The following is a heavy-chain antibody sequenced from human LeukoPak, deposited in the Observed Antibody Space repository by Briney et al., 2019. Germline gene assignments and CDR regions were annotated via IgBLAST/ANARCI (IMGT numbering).Heavy chain of an antibody. V-gene: IGHV5-51*01. CDR2: IDPGDSET. Sequence: GESLKISCKGSGYRFTRYWIAWVRQMPGKGLQWVGIIDPGDSETRYSPSFQGQVTITADKSISTAYLQWSSLKASDTAMYYCARLNDGFDIWGQGAMVIVSS. CDR1: GYRFTRYW. J-gene: IGHJ3*02. CDR3: ARLNDGFDI.